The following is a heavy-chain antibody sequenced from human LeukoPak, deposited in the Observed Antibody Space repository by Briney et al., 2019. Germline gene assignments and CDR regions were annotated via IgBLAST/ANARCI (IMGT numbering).Heavy chain of an antibody. CDR1: GYTFTNYG. V-gene: IGHV1-18*01. CDR3: ARDLHYYDSSGYYY. J-gene: IGHJ4*02. D-gene: IGHD3-22*01. CDR2: ISAYNGNT. Sequence: ASVKVSSTASGYTFTNYGISWVRQAPGQGLEWMGWISAYNGNTNYAQKLQGRVTMTTDTFTCTAYMELRSLRSDDTAVYYCARDLHYYDSSGYYYWGQGTLVTVSS.